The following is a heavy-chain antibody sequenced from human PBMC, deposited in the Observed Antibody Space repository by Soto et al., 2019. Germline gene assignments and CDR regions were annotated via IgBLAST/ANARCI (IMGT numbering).Heavy chain of an antibody. V-gene: IGHV3-23*01. CDR1: GFTFSSYA. D-gene: IGHD3-9*01. Sequence: GGSLRLSCAASGFTFSSYAMSWVRQAPGKGLEWVSAISGSGGSTYYADSVKGRFTISRDNSKNTLYLQMNSLRAEDTAVYYCAKGRSPTYYDILTGYYICDYWGQGTLVTVSS. CDR3: AKGRSPTYYDILTGYYICDY. CDR2: ISGSGGST. J-gene: IGHJ4*02.